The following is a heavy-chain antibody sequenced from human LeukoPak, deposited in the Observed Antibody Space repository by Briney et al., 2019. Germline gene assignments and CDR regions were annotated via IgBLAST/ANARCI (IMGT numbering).Heavy chain of an antibody. Sequence: GASVKVSCKASGGTFSSYAISWVRQASGQGLEWMGGIIPIFGTANYAQKFQGRVTITTDESTSTAYMELSSLRSEDTAVYYCGFGPESSYYYYYMDVWGKGTTVTVSS. CDR2: IIPIFGTA. J-gene: IGHJ6*03. CDR1: GGTFSSYA. CDR3: GFGPESSYYYYYMDV. V-gene: IGHV1-69*05. D-gene: IGHD3-22*01.